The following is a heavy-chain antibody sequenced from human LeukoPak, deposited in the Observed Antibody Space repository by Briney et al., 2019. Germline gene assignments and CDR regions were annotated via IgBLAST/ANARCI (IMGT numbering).Heavy chain of an antibody. J-gene: IGHJ4*02. D-gene: IGHD3-10*01. CDR2: ISSSSSYI. Sequence: PGGSLRLSCAASGFTFSSYSMNWVRQAPGKGLEWVSSISSSSSYIYYADSVKGRFTISRDNAKNSLYLQMNSLRAEDTAVYYCARDRAVRGVDFYYWGQGTLVTVSS. V-gene: IGHV3-21*01. CDR1: GFTFSSYS. CDR3: ARDRAVRGVDFYY.